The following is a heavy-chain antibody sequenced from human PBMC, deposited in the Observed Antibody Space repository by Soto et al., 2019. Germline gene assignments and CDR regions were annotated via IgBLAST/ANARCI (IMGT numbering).Heavy chain of an antibody. V-gene: IGHV3-23*01. CDR3: AQTDKFNPQSSGWANRFDS. CDR2: ITSGGDT. D-gene: IGHD6-19*01. Sequence: EVQLLESGGGLVQPGGSLRLFCAASGFTFSNYAMTWVRQAPGKGLEWFSTITSGGDTYFGDTVQGRSSISRDISKSTLYLQMDSLRAEDTAVYYCAQTDKFNPQSSGWANRFDSWGQGTLVTGSS. J-gene: IGHJ4*02. CDR1: GFTFSNYA.